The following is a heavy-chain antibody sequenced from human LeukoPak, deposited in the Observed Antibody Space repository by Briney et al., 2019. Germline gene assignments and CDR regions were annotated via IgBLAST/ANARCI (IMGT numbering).Heavy chain of an antibody. D-gene: IGHD1-26*01. J-gene: IGHJ1*01. CDR1: GGSINSDTSY. Sequence: SETLSLTCAVSGGSINSDTSYWGWVRQPPEKGLEWIGSIYYSGSTYYNPSLQSRVTISVDTSKNQFSLNLGSVTAADTSIYYCARHGTSWDEYFHHWGQGTLVTVSS. CDR2: IYYSGST. V-gene: IGHV4-39*01. CDR3: ARHGTSWDEYFHH.